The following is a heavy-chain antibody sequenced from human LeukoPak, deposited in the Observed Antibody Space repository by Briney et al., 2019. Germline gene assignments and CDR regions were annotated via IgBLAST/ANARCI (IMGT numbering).Heavy chain of an antibody. CDR1: GGIFSNSA. CDR3: ARELDYYFDY. Sequence: SVKVSCKVSGGIFSNSAISWVRHDPGQGLEYMGGIIPMFGTTNYARRFQGRLTITADESTSTTYMELSSLRSEDTAVYYCARELDYYFDYWGQGTLVTVSS. V-gene: IGHV1-69*13. J-gene: IGHJ4*02. D-gene: IGHD3/OR15-3a*01. CDR2: IIPMFGTT.